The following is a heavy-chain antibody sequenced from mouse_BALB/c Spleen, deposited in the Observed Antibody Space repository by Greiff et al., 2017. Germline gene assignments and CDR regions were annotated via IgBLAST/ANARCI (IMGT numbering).Heavy chain of an antibody. CDR3: ARHGNYNWYFDV. J-gene: IGHJ1*01. V-gene: IGHV14-3*02. Sequence: VQLQQSGAELVKPGASVKLSCTASGFNIKDTYMHWVKQRPEQGLEWIGRIDPANGNTKYDPKLQGKATITADTSSNTAYLQLSSLTSEDTAVYYCARHGNYNWYFDVWGAGTTVTVSS. D-gene: IGHD2-1*01. CDR1: GFNIKDTY. CDR2: IDPANGNT.